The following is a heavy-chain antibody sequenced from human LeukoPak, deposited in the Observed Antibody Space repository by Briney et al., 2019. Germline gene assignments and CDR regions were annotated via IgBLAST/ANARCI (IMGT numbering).Heavy chain of an antibody. CDR1: GGSISSSSYY. V-gene: IGHV4-39*07. J-gene: IGHJ2*01. D-gene: IGHD5-18*01. CDR2: LGTSGSP. Sequence: SETLSLTCSLSGGSISSSSYYWAWIRQPPGKGLEWIGRLGTSGSPNYNPSLKSRVTMSVDTSKNQLSLKLSSVTGADTAVYYCARTRDTALNYFDVWGRGTLVTVSS. CDR3: ARTRDTALNYFDV.